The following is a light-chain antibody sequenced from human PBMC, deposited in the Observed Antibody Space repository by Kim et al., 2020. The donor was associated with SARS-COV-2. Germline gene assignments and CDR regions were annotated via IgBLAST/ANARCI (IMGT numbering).Light chain of an antibody. J-gene: IGKJ2*01. CDR2: DAS. CDR3: QQRSNWYT. V-gene: IGKV3-11*01. Sequence: LSLSPGERATLSCRARQSVSSYVAWYQQKTGQAPRLRIYDASNRATGIPARFSGSGSGTDFTLTISSLEPEDFAVYYCQQRSNWYTFGQGTKLEI. CDR1: QSVSSY.